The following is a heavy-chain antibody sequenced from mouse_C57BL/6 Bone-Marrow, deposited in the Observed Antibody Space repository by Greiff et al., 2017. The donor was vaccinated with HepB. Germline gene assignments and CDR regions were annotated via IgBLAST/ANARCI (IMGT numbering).Heavy chain of an antibody. CDR3: ARLGITTVVATDYAMDY. CDR1: GYSFTDYN. J-gene: IGHJ4*01. D-gene: IGHD1-1*01. Sequence: VQLQQSGPELVKPGASVKISCKASGYSFTDYNMNWVKQSNGKSLEWIGVINPNYGTTSYNQKFKGKATLTVDQSSSTAYMQLNSLTSVDSAVYYCARLGITTVVATDYAMDYWGQGTSVTVSS. CDR2: INPNYGTT. V-gene: IGHV1-39*01.